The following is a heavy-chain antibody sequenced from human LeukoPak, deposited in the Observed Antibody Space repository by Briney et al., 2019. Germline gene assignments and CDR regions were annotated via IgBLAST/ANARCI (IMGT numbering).Heavy chain of an antibody. V-gene: IGHV1-69*13. J-gene: IGHJ4*02. CDR3: AGYSGSYPMDY. CDR1: GGTFSSYA. Sequence: ASVKGSCKASGGTFSSYAISWVRQAPGQGLEWMGGIIPIFGTANYAQKFQGRVTITADESTSTAYMELSSLRSEDTAVYYCAGYSGSYPMDYWGQGTLVTVSS. CDR2: IIPIFGTA. D-gene: IGHD1-26*01.